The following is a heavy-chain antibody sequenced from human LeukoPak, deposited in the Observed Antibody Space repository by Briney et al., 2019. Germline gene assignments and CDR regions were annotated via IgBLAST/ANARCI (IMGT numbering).Heavy chain of an antibody. Sequence: PSETRSLTCTVSGGSISSYYWSWIRQPAGKGLEWIGRIYTSGSTNYNPSLKSRVTMSVDTSKNQFSLKLSSVTAADTAVYYCARGSFAVPAAHNYPDPLDYWGQGTLVTVSS. CDR3: ARGSFAVPAAHNYPDPLDY. J-gene: IGHJ4*02. CDR2: IYTSGST. D-gene: IGHD2-2*01. CDR1: GGSISSYY. V-gene: IGHV4-4*07.